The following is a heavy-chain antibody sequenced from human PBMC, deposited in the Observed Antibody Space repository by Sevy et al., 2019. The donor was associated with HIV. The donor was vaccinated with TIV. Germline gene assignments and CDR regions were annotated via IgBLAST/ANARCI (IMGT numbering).Heavy chain of an antibody. V-gene: IGHV3-30*18. D-gene: IGHD3-3*01. Sequence: GGSLRLSCAASGFIFSNYGMEWVRQAPGKGLKWVAVISFDGSNKYYADSVKGRFTISRDNSKNTVYLQMNSLRTEDTALYYCAKLGEWLFMPNYYYGMDVWGQGTTVTVSS. J-gene: IGHJ6*02. CDR3: AKLGEWLFMPNYYYGMDV. CDR1: GFIFSNYG. CDR2: ISFDGSNK.